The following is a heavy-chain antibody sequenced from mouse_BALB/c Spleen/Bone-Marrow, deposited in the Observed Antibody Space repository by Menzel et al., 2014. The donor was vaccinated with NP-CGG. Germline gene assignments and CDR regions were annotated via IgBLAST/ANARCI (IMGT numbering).Heavy chain of an antibody. CDR2: ISNGGIYI. CDR1: GFTFSTYG. D-gene: IGHD2-4*01. V-gene: IGHV5-6*02. CDR3: VRPYDYGTWFAY. Sequence: EVKLVESGGDLVKPGGSLKLSCAASGFTFSTYGMSWVRQTPDKRLEWVAAISNGGIYIYYPDTVKGRFTISRDNAKNTLYLQMSSLKSEDTAMYYCVRPYDYGTWFAYWGQGTLVTVSA. J-gene: IGHJ3*01.